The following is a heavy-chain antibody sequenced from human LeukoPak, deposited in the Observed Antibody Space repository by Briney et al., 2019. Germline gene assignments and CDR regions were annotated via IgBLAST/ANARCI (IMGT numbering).Heavy chain of an antibody. CDR1: GGTFSSYA. J-gene: IGHJ6*03. CDR2: MNPNSGNT. V-gene: IGHV1-8*02. Sequence: ASVKVSCKASGGTFSSYAISWVRQATGQGLEWMGWMNPNSGNTGYAQKFQGRVTMTRNTSISTAYMELSSLRSEDTAVYYCARGYHSYYMDVWGKGTTVTISS. CDR3: ARGYHSYYMDV.